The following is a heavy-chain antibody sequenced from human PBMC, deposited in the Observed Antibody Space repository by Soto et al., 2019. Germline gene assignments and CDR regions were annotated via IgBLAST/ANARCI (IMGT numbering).Heavy chain of an antibody. V-gene: IGHV4-4*07. CDR2: IYATGSS. D-gene: IGHD1-1*01. CDR1: GESFSGHF. CDR3: VRDGTKNLRDWFDP. Sequence: SETLSLTCVVDGESFSGHFWSWIRQSPGKGLEWIGRIYATGSSDYNPSLKSRITISVDMSKKQFSLTLRSVTAADTAMYYCVRDGTKNLRDWFDPWGQGILVTVSS. J-gene: IGHJ5*02.